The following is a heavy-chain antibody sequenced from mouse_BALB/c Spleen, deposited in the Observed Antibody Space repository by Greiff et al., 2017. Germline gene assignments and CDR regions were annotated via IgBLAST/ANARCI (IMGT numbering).Heavy chain of an antibody. CDR3: THLNY. CDR2: IYPGSGST. V-gene: IGHV1S22*01. Sequence: LQQPGSELVRPGASVKLSCKASGYTFTSYWMHWVKQRPGQGLEWIGNIYPGSGSTNYDEKFKSKATLTVDTSSSTAYMQLSSLTSEDSAVYYCTHLNYWGQGTSVTVSS. J-gene: IGHJ4*01. CDR1: GYTFTSYW.